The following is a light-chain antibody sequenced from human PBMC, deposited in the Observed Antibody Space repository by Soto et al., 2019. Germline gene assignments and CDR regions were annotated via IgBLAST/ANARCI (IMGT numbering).Light chain of an antibody. J-gene: IGKJ1*01. CDR2: KAS. CDR3: QHYNSYSEA. Sequence: DIQRTQSASTLSGSVGDRVTITCRASQTISSWLAWYQQKQGKAPKLLIYKASTLKSGVPSRFSDSVSGTEGTITISSLKKDDGPTYYCQHYNSYSEAFGQGTKVDIK. CDR1: QTISSW. V-gene: IGKV1-5*03.